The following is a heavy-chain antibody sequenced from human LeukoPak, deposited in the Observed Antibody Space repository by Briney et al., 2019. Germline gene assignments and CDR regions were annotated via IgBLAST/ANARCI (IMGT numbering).Heavy chain of an antibody. CDR3: ARSQSGVFDV. Sequence: GSLRLSCVASGFTSSNYWMQWVRQVPGKGLVWVSRLNGDGTNIIYADSVKGRFTISRDNAENTLYLQMNSLRAEDTALYYCARSQSGVFDVWGQGTMVTVSS. J-gene: IGHJ3*01. CDR1: GFTSSNYW. D-gene: IGHD2-8*01. CDR2: LNGDGTNI. V-gene: IGHV3-74*01.